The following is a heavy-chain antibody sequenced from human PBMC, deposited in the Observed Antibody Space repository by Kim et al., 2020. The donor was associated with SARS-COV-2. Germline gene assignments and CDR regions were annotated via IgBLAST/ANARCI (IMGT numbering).Heavy chain of an antibody. CDR3: ARAHRLWQRTASYYDSSGYPDAFDI. Sequence: SETLSLTCTVSGGSISSGSYYWSWIRQPAGKGLEWIGRIYTSGSTNYNPSLKSRVTISVDTSKNQFSLKLSSVTAADTAVYYCARAHRLWQRTASYYDSSGYPDAFDIWGQGTMVTVSS. V-gene: IGHV4-61*02. CDR1: GGSISSGSYY. D-gene: IGHD3-22*01. J-gene: IGHJ3*02. CDR2: IYTSGST.